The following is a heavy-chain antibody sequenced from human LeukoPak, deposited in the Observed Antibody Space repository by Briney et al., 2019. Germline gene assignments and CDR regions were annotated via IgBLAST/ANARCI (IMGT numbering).Heavy chain of an antibody. CDR3: ARSGSDAFDI. Sequence: GASVKVSCKASGYTFSGYYMHWVRQAPGQGLEWMGWSYPNSGDTKYAQKFQGRVTVTRDTSISTAFMEVSRLTSDDTAVYYCARSGSDAFDIWGQGTMVTVSS. V-gene: IGHV1-2*02. D-gene: IGHD1-26*01. CDR1: GYTFSGYY. CDR2: SYPNSGDT. J-gene: IGHJ3*02.